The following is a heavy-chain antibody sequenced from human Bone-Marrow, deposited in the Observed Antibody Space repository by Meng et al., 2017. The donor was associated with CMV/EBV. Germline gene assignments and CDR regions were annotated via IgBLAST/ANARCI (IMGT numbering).Heavy chain of an antibody. D-gene: IGHD1/OR15-1a*01. V-gene: IGHV3-53*05. CDR3: AKEAPYNWNTFDI. CDR2: IYSGGST. CDR1: GLIVSSNY. J-gene: IGHJ3*02. Sequence: GESLKISCVVSGLIVSSNYMSWVRQAPGKGLEWVSVIYSGGSTYYADSVKGRFTISRDNSKNTVYLQMNSLRAEDTAVYYCAKEAPYNWNTFDIWGQGTMVTFSS.